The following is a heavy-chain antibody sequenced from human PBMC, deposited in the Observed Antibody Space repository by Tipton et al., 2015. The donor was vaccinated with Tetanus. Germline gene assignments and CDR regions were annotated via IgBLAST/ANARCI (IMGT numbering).Heavy chain of an antibody. CDR1: GGSFSGYY. J-gene: IGHJ4*02. Sequence: TLSLTCAVYGGSFSGYYWSWIRQPPGKGLEWIGEINHSGSTNYNPSLKSRVTISVDTSKNQFSLKLSSVTAADTAVYYCAGLRNCWGQGPLVTVSS. D-gene: IGHD5-12*01. CDR3: AGLRNC. CDR2: INHSGST. V-gene: IGHV4-34*01.